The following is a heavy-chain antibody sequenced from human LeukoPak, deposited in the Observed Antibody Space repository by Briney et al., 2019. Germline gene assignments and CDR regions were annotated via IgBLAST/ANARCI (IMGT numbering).Heavy chain of an antibody. CDR2: VSYNGNGI. V-gene: IGHV3-64*01. Sequence: GGSLRLSCAGSRFTFSNYGFSSYVMSWVRQAPGKELQYVAAVSYNGNGIHYANSVKGRFTISRDNSQNTLYLQMDSLRPDDMGVYFCARDRCGCGSGWHLYWYFDLWGRGTLVTVAS. J-gene: IGHJ2*01. CDR1: RFTFSNYGFSSYV. D-gene: IGHD6-19*01. CDR3: ARDRCGCGSGWHLYWYFDL.